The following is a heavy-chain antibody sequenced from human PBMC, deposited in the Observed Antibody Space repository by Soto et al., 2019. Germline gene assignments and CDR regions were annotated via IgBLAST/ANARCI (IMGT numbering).Heavy chain of an antibody. J-gene: IGHJ4*02. CDR2: IGGSGSGA. Sequence: EVQLLESGGGLVQPGGSLRLSCAASGFTFSNYAMSWVRQAPGKGLEWVSGIGGSGSGAFYADSVKDRFTISRDNSKNTLDLQMNSPKVEDTAIYYCAKEFLDVRYSGSQYYFDTWGQGTLVTISS. CDR1: GFTFSNYA. D-gene: IGHD1-26*01. V-gene: IGHV3-23*01. CDR3: AKEFLDVRYSGSQYYFDT.